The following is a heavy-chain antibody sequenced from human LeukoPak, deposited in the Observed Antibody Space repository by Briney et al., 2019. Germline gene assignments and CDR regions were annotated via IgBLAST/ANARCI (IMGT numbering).Heavy chain of an antibody. V-gene: IGHV4-59*01. Sequence: SETLSLTCSVSTDSTNTYYWSWTRQSPGKGLEWIGHIYHSGSTHYNPPFKTRLTISRHISKKEFPLDLTSDPLADTAVFFCVRLRWELLAPYFDHWGQGAFVIVSS. D-gene: IGHD2-15*01. CDR1: TDSTNTYY. J-gene: IGHJ4*02. CDR2: IYHSGST. CDR3: VRLRWELLAPYFDH.